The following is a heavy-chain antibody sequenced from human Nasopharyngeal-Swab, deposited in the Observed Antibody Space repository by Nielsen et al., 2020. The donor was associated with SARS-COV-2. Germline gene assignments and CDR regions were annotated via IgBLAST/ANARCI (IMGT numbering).Heavy chain of an antibody. J-gene: IGHJ6*02. CDR2: IYYSGST. V-gene: IGHV4-39*01. Sequence: SETLSLTCTVSGGSISSSSYYWGWIRQPPGKGLEWIGSIYYSGSTYYNPSLKSRVTISVDTSENQFSLKLSSVTAADTAVYYCARHRGIYYYYYGMDVWGQGTTVTVSS. CDR3: ARHRGIYYYYYGMDV. CDR1: GGSISSSSYY. D-gene: IGHD3-10*01.